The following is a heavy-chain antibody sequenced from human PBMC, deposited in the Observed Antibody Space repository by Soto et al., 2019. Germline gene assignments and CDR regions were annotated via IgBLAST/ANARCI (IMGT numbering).Heavy chain of an antibody. CDR1: GGSISSNDW. D-gene: IGHD3-22*01. Sequence: QVQLRESGPGLVKPSETLSLTCAVSGGSISSNDWWTWVRQPPGKGLEWIGEVYHSGATNYNPSLKSLVTISVDNSKNQFYLKLGSVAAADTAVYYCARRGYYHISGSNDAFRIWGRGTIVTISS. J-gene: IGHJ3*02. CDR3: ARRGYYHISGSNDAFRI. CDR2: VYHSGAT. V-gene: IGHV4-4*02.